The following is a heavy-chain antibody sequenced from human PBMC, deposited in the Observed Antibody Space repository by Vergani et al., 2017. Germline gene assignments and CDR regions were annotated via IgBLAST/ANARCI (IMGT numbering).Heavy chain of an antibody. Sequence: QVQLQESGPGLVKPSETLSLTCTVSGGSISSYYWSWIRQPPGKGLEWIGYIYYSGSTNYNPSLKSRVTISVDTSKNQFSLRLSSVTAAETAVYYCARSVVRGVIIYDPYSSCYKYFDYWGQGTLVTVSS. CDR3: ARSVVRGVIIYDPYSSCYKYFDY. J-gene: IGHJ4*02. V-gene: IGHV4-59*01. CDR2: IYYSGST. CDR1: GGSISSYY. D-gene: IGHD3-10*01.